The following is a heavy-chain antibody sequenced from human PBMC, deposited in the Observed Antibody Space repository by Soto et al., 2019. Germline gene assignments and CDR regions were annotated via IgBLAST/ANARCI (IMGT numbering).Heavy chain of an antibody. CDR1: GYTFTGYY. V-gene: IGHV1-8*02. J-gene: IGHJ3*02. Sequence: ASVKVSCKASGYTFTGYYMHWVRQATGQGLEWIGWINPNSGNTGYAQKFQGRVTLTRNTSISTAYMELSSLRSEDTAVYYCARYQTISPVAFDICGQGTMVTVSS. D-gene: IGHD3-9*01. CDR3: ARYQTISPVAFDI. CDR2: INPNSGNT.